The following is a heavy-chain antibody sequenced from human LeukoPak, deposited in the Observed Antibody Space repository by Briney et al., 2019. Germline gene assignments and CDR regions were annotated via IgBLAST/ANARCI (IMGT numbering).Heavy chain of an antibody. J-gene: IGHJ4*02. CDR1: GGSISSYY. CDR2: IYYSGST. Sequence: SETLSLTCTVSGGSISSYYWSWIRQPPGKGLEWIGYIYYSGSTNYNPSLKSRVTISVDTSKNQFSLKLSSVTAADTAVYYCARHVRFDYDILTGYMDYWGQGTLVTVSS. V-gene: IGHV4-59*01. CDR3: ARHVRFDYDILTGYMDY. D-gene: IGHD3-9*01.